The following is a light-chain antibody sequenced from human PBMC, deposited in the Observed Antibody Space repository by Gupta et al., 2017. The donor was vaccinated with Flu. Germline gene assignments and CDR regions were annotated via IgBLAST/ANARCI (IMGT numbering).Light chain of an antibody. Sequence: DIQMTQSPTSLSASVGDRVSITCRASQTVSNCLNWYQQQPGKAPKLLIFATSTLENGVPSRFSDSGSDTDFTLSITSLQPEDFATYYCQQTDTITPTFGQGTKVEI. J-gene: IGKJ1*01. V-gene: IGKV1-39*01. CDR2: ATS. CDR3: QQTDTITPT. CDR1: QTVSNC.